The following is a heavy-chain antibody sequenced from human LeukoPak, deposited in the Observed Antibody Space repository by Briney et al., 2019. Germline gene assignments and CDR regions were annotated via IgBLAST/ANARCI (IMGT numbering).Heavy chain of an antibody. CDR2: IWGDGSNK. V-gene: IGHV3-33*01. J-gene: IGHJ6*02. D-gene: IGHD3-16*01. Sequence: PGGSLRLSCAASGFSLSSYGMHWVRQAPGKGLEWVALIWGDGSNKFHADSVKGRFTISRDNSKNMLFLQMNSLRAEDTAVYYCARDRAGEYGMDVWGQGTTVTVSS. CDR3: ARDRAGEYGMDV. CDR1: GFSLSSYG.